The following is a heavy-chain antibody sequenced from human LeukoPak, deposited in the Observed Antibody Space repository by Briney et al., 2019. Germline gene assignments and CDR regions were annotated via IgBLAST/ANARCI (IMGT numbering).Heavy chain of an antibody. Sequence: GGSLRLSCAASGFTFSLYGMHWVRQAPGKGLEWVSFIRYDGSNKYYADSVKGRFTISRDNSKNTLYLQMNSLRAEDTAVYYCAKDGEPRDPYYFDYWGQGTLVTVSS. J-gene: IGHJ4*02. V-gene: IGHV3-30*02. CDR1: GFTFSLYG. CDR2: IRYDGSNK. D-gene: IGHD1-14*01. CDR3: AKDGEPRDPYYFDY.